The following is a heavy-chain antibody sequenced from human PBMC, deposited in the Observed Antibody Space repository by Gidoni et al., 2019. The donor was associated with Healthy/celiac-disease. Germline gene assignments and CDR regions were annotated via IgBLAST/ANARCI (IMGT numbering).Heavy chain of an antibody. CDR2: IYSSGST. CDR1: GCSISSGGYY. Sequence: QVQLQESGPGLVKPSQTLSLTCTVSGCSISSGGYYWSWLRQHPGKGLEWIGYIYSSGSTYYNPSLKSLVTISVDTSKNQFSLKLSSVTAADTAVDYCAAIGRYCSSTSCLGWFDPWGQGTLVTVSS. V-gene: IGHV4-31*01. CDR3: AAIGRYCSSTSCLGWFDP. J-gene: IGHJ5*02. D-gene: IGHD2-2*01.